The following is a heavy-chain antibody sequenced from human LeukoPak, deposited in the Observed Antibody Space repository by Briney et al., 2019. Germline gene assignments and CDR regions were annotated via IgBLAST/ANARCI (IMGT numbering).Heavy chain of an antibody. J-gene: IGHJ4*02. CDR2: ILTKADGETR. CDR3: TSRLITTNDY. V-gene: IGHV3-15*01. Sequence: GGSLRLSCTASGFSFSNVWVNWVRQAPGKGLEWLGRILTKADGETRDYAAPAKGRFTISRDDSKNTLYLQMNSLKTEDTAIYFCTSRLITTNDYWGQGTLVTVSS. D-gene: IGHD3-3*01. CDR1: GFSFSNVW.